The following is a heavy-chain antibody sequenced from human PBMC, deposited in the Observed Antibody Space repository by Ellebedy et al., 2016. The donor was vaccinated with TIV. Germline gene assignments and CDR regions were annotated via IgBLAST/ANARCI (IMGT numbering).Heavy chain of an antibody. J-gene: IGHJ4*02. V-gene: IGHV3-11*01. CDR2: FSGRGGII. CDR3: ARGSYYFDS. CDR1: GFSFSDYY. Sequence: GGSLRLXXAASGFSFSDYYMNWVRQVPGKRLEWISYFSGRGGIISYADSVKGRFTISRGNAQDTLFLHMSSLRAEDSAVYYCARGSYYFDSWGQGTLVTVSS.